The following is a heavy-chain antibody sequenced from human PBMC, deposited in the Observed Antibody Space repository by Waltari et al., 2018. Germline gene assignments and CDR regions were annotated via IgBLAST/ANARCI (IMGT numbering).Heavy chain of an antibody. CDR1: GFTFSSFW. V-gene: IGHV3-74*01. CDR3: ASAWYSGTYYNDY. D-gene: IGHD1-26*01. Sequence: EVQLVESGGGLVQPGGSLRLSCAASGFTFSSFWMHWVRQAPGKGLVWVSRLNSDGSSTSYADSVKGRFTISRDNAKNTLYLQMNSLRAEDTAVYYCASAWYSGTYYNDYWGQGMLVTVSP. CDR2: LNSDGSST. J-gene: IGHJ4*02.